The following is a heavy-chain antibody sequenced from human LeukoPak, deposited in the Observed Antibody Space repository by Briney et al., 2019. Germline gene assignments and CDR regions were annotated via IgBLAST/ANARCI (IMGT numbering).Heavy chain of an antibody. CDR1: GFTFSSYS. Sequence: GGSLRLSCAASGFTFSSYSMNWVRQAPGKGLEWVSSISSSSSYIYYADSVKGRLTISRDNAKNSLYLQMNSLRAEDTAVYYCARAGGYYYDSSGWLLDAFDIWGQGTMVTVSS. CDR3: ARAGGYYYDSSGWLLDAFDI. D-gene: IGHD3-22*01. CDR2: ISSSSSYI. V-gene: IGHV3-21*01. J-gene: IGHJ3*02.